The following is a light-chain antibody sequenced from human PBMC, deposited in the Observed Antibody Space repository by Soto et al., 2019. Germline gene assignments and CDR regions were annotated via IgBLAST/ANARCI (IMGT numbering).Light chain of an antibody. V-gene: IGKV3-11*01. Sequence: EIVVTQSPVTLSLSPGQGAALSCRASQSISNYLAWYQQKPGQAPRLLIYDASNRATGTPARFSGSGSGTDFTLTISSLEPEDFAVYYCQQRSNWPPSITFGQGTRLEIK. CDR3: QQRSNWPPSIT. CDR1: QSISNY. CDR2: DAS. J-gene: IGKJ5*01.